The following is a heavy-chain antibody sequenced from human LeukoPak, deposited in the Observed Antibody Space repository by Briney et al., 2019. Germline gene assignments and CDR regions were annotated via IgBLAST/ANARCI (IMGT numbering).Heavy chain of an antibody. Sequence: MPSETLSLTCSVSTYSISSGYYWGWIRQPPGKGLEWIGNIHHSGSVYYNPSLKSRVTISVDLSKNQFSLNLNSVTAADTAVYYCARGYGSGSYSPHYWGQGTLVTVSS. V-gene: IGHV4-38-2*02. D-gene: IGHD3-10*01. J-gene: IGHJ4*02. CDR3: ARGYGSGSYSPHY. CDR2: IHHSGSV. CDR1: TYSISSGYY.